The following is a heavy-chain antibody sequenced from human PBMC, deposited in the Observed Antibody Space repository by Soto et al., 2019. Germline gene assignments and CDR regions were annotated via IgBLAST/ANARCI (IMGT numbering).Heavy chain of an antibody. CDR3: ASESMATSPFDY. D-gene: IGHD5-18*01. Sequence: ASVKVSCKASGYTFTSYYMHWVRQAPGQGLEWMGIINPGGGSTTYAQKFQGRVTMTRDTSTSTVCMELRSLRSEDTAVYYCASESMATSPFDYWGQGTLVTVSS. J-gene: IGHJ4*02. V-gene: IGHV1-46*01. CDR1: GYTFTSYY. CDR2: INPGGGST.